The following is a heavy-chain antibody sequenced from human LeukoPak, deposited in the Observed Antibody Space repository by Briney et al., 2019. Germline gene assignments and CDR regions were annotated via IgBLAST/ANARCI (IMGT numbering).Heavy chain of an antibody. D-gene: IGHD3-10*01. CDR3: ARDRGSLEVRDLRTSDL. CDR1: GYSFSTYG. Sequence: GASVTVSCKASGYSFSTYGITWVRQVPGQGLEWMGWISAYNGDTNYAQKFQARLTLTTDISTSTSYMELGRLRSDDTAVYFCARDRGSLEVRDLRTSDLWGQGTLVIVSS. CDR2: ISAYNGDT. V-gene: IGHV1-18*01. J-gene: IGHJ4*02.